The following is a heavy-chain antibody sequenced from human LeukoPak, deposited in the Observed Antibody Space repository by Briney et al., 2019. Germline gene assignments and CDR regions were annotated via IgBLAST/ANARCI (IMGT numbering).Heavy chain of an antibody. CDR2: ISGSGGST. CDR1: GFTFSSDA. D-gene: IGHD6-6*01. Sequence: GGSLRLSCAASGFTFSSDAMSWVRQAPGKGLEWVSGISGSGGSTYYADSVKGRFTISRDNSKNTLYLQMNRLRAEDTAVYYCAKCWGYSSSSGLDYWGQGTLVTVSS. J-gene: IGHJ4*02. CDR3: AKCWGYSSSSGLDY. V-gene: IGHV3-23*01.